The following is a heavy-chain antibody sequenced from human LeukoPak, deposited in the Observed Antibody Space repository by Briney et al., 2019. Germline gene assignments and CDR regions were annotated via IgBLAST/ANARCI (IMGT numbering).Heavy chain of an antibody. CDR2: VSKDGSDK. J-gene: IGHJ4*02. CDR3: ARFFEQYDLGLDY. Sequence: PGGSLRLSCDPSGFTFSNYGIHWVRQAPGKGLEWVAVVSKDGSDKYYAGSVKGRFTISRDNSRNTVYLQMNSLRPEDTAVYYCARFFEQYDLGLDYWGQGTLVTVSS. V-gene: IGHV3-30*04. CDR1: GFTFSNYG. D-gene: IGHD2/OR15-2a*01.